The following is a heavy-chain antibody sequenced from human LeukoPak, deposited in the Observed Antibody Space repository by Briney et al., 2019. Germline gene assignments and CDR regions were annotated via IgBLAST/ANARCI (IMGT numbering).Heavy chain of an antibody. D-gene: IGHD3-3*01. CDR2: IWYDGSNK. CDR1: GFTFSSYG. Sequence: GGSLRLSCAASGFTFSSYGMHWVRQAPGKGLEWVAVIWYDGSNKYYADSVKGRFTISRDNSKNTLYQQMNSLRAEDTAVYYCARAPYDLPRYGMDVWGQGTTVTVSS. J-gene: IGHJ6*02. V-gene: IGHV3-33*01. CDR3: ARAPYDLPRYGMDV.